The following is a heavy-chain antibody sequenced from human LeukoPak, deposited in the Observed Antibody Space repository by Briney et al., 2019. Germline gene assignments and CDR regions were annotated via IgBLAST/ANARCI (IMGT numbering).Heavy chain of an antibody. CDR2: INSDGSST. CDR3: ARDPQDDFWSGRGFDP. J-gene: IGHJ5*02. V-gene: IGHV3-74*01. CDR1: GFTFSSYW. D-gene: IGHD3-3*01. Sequence: PGRSLRLSCAASGFTFSSYWMNWVRQAPGKGLVWVSRINSDGSSTSYADSVKGRFTISRDNAKNTLNLQMNNLRAEDTVVYYCARDPQDDFWSGRGFDPWGQGTLVTVSS.